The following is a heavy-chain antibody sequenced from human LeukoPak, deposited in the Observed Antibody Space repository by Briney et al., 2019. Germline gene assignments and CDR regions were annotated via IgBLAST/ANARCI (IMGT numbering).Heavy chain of an antibody. V-gene: IGHV4-59*08. J-gene: IGHJ4*02. Sequence: ASETLSLTCTVSGGSISSYYWSWIRQPPGKGLEWIGYIYYSGSTNYNPSLKSRVTISVDTSKNQISLKLSSVTAADTAVYYFACLLAAGLDYWGQGTLVTVSS. CDR2: IYYSGST. CDR3: ACLLAAGLDY. D-gene: IGHD6-25*01. CDR1: GGSISSYY.